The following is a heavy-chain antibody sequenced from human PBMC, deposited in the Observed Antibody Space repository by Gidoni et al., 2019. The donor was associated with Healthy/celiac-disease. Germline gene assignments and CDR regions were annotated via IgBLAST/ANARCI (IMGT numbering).Heavy chain of an antibody. CDR3: AKDRRILLANWFDP. J-gene: IGHJ5*02. D-gene: IGHD2-8*02. Sequence: EVQLLEPGGGLVQPGGSLRLACAASGFPFRSYAMRWVPQAPGKGLGWVSAISGSGGSTYYADSVKGRFTISRDNSKNTLYLQMNSLRAEDTAVYYCAKDRRILLANWFDPWGQGTLVTVSS. V-gene: IGHV3-23*01. CDR1: GFPFRSYA. CDR2: ISGSGGST.